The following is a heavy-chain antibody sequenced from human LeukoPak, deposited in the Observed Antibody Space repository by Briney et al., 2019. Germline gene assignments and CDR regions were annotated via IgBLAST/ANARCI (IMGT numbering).Heavy chain of an antibody. J-gene: IGHJ6*02. CDR1: GYTFTSYG. Sequence: ASVKVSCKASGYTFTSYGISWVRQAPGQGLEWMGWISAYNGNTNYAQKLQGRVTMTTDTSTSTAYMELRSLRSDDTAVYYCARGIAVAGPLYYYYYGMDVWGQGTTVTVSS. V-gene: IGHV1-18*01. D-gene: IGHD6-19*01. CDR3: ARGIAVAGPLYYYYYGMDV. CDR2: ISAYNGNT.